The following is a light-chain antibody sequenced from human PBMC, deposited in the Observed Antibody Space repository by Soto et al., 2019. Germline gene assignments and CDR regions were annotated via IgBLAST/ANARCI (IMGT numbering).Light chain of an antibody. V-gene: IGLV2-11*01. CDR1: NSDIGNYNY. J-gene: IGLJ3*02. Sequence: QSALTQPRSVPGSPGQSVTISCTGTNSDIGNYNYVSWYQQHPGKAPKVMIYDVSKRPSGVPDRFSGSKSGNTASLTISGLQAEDEADYYCCSYPGSHTWVFGGGTKVTVL. CDR2: DVS. CDR3: CSYPGSHTWV.